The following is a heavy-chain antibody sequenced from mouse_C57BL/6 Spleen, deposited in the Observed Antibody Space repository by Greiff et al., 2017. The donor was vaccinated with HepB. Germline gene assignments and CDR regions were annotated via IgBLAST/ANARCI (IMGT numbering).Heavy chain of an antibody. Sequence: QVQLKESGPGLVQPSQSLSITCTVSGFSLTSYGVHWVRQSPGKGLEWLGVIWSGGSTDYNAAFISRLSINKDNSKSQVYFKMISLQADDTAIYYCARWSNYWYFDVWGTGTTVTVAS. D-gene: IGHD2-5*01. V-gene: IGHV2-2*01. CDR3: ARWSNYWYFDV. CDR1: GFSLTSYG. J-gene: IGHJ1*03. CDR2: IWSGGST.